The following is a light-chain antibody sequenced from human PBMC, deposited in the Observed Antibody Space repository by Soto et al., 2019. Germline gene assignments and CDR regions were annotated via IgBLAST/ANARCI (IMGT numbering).Light chain of an antibody. V-gene: IGKV1-9*01. Sequence: DIQLTQSPSFLSASVGDRVTITCRASQGISSYLAWYQQKPGKAPKLLIYDASTLQSGVPTRFRGSRSGTEFTHTIRRLQPEDFATYYCQQHNSYPLTFGGGTKVEIK. J-gene: IGKJ4*01. CDR3: QQHNSYPLT. CDR1: QGISSY. CDR2: DAS.